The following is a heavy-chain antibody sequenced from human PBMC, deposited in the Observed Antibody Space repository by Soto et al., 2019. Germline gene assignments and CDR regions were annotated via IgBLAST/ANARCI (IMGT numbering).Heavy chain of an antibody. CDR2: IYYSGST. Sequence: SETLSLTCTVSGGSISSGGYYWSWIRQHPGKGLEWIGYIYYSGSTYYNPSLKSRVTISVDTSKNQFSLKLSSVTAADTAVYYCARDPDDAFDIWGQGTMVTVSS. CDR3: ARDPDDAFDI. J-gene: IGHJ3*02. V-gene: IGHV4-31*03. CDR1: GGSISSGGYY.